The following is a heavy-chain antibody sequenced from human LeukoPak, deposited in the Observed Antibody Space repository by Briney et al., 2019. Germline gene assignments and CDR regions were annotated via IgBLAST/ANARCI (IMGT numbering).Heavy chain of an antibody. V-gene: IGHV1-2*02. D-gene: IGHD3-22*01. J-gene: IGHJ4*02. CDR2: INPNSGGT. CDR3: AGTYRGYDSSGYAFDY. Sequence: GASVKVSCKASGYTFTGYYMHWVRQAPGQGLEWMGWINPNSGGTNYAQKFQGRVTMTRDTSISTAYMELSRLRSDDTAVYYCAGTYRGYDSSGYAFDYWGQGTLVTVSS. CDR1: GYTFTGYY.